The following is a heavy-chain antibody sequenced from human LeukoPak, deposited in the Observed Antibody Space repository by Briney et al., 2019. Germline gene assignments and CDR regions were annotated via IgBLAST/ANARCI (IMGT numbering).Heavy chain of an antibody. CDR1: GYTFTGNY. V-gene: IGHV1-2*02. Sequence: ASVKVSCKASGYTFTGNYMHWVRQAPGQGLEWMGWINSNSGGTKYAQKFQGRITITRDTSIRTGYMELRSVRSDDTAVYYCVRSLVNWGRGTLVTVSS. CDR3: VRSLVN. CDR2: INSNSGGT. J-gene: IGHJ4*02. D-gene: IGHD6-6*01.